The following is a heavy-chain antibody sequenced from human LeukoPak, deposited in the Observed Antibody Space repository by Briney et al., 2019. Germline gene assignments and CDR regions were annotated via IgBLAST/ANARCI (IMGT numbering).Heavy chain of an antibody. CDR2: INHSGST. D-gene: IGHD6-19*01. V-gene: IGHV4-34*01. CDR1: GGSFSGYY. Sequence: PSETLSLTCAVYGGSFSGYYWSWIRQPPGKGLEWIGEINHSGSTNYNPSLKSRVTISVDTSKNQFSLKLSSVTAADTAVYYCAAKQWLVRRGYFQHWGQGTLVTVSS. CDR3: AAKQWLVRRGYFQH. J-gene: IGHJ1*01.